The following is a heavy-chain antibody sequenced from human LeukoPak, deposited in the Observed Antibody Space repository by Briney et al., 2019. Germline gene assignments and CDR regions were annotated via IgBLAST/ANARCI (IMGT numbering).Heavy chain of an antibody. J-gene: IGHJ4*02. CDR3: AREGNSSSWYDFDY. CDR2: INAGNGNT. V-gene: IGHV1-3*03. Sequence: GASVKVSCKASGYTFTSYAMHWVRQAPGQRLEWMGWINAGNGNTKYSQEFQGRVTITRDTSASTAYMELSSLRSEDMAVYYCAREGNSSSWYDFDYWGQGTLVTVSS. D-gene: IGHD6-13*01. CDR1: GYTFTSYA.